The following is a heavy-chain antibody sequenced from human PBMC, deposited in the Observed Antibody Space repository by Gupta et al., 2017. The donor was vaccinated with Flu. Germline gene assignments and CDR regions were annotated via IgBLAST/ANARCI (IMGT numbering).Heavy chain of an antibody. Sequence: EVQLVESGGGLVQPGGSLSLSCAASGFTFSTYEMNWVRRAPGKGLEWVSFISSSSSVYYADSGKGRFTISRDNAKNSLYLQMNSLRADDTSVYYCARGHWDYWGQGTLVTVSS. J-gene: IGHJ4*02. V-gene: IGHV3-48*03. CDR1: GFTFSTYE. CDR2: ISSSSSV. CDR3: ARGHWDY.